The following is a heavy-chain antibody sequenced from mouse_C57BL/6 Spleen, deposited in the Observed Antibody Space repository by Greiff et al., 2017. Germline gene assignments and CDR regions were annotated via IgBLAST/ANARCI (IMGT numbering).Heavy chain of an antibody. Sequence: VQLQQSGPELVKPGASVKISCKASGYSFTGYYMNWVKQSPEKSLEWIGEINPSTGGTTYNQKFKAKATLTVDKSSSTAYKQLKSLTSEDSAVYYCARGGIYYDYADPPYAMDYWGQGTSVTVSS. CDR2: INPSTGGT. V-gene: IGHV1-42*01. CDR3: ARGGIYYDYADPPYAMDY. D-gene: IGHD2-4*01. J-gene: IGHJ4*01. CDR1: GYSFTGYY.